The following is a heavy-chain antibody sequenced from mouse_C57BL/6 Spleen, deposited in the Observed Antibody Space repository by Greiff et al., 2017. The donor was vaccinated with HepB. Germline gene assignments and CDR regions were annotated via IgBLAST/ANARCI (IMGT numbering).Heavy chain of an antibody. CDR3: TTVLGNSRFAY. V-gene: IGHV14-4*01. Sequence: EVQLQQSGAELVRPGASVKLSCTASGFNIKDDYMHWVKQRPEQGLEWIGWIDPENGDTEYASKFQGKAIITADTSSNTAYRQLSSLTSEDTAVYYCTTVLGNSRFAYWGQGTLVTVSA. CDR1: GFNIKDDY. CDR2: IDPENGDT. J-gene: IGHJ3*01. D-gene: IGHD3-1*01.